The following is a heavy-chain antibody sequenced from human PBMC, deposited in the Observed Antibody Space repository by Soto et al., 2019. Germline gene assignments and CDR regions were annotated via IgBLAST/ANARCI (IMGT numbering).Heavy chain of an antibody. D-gene: IGHD6-19*01. CDR2: IYWNDDK. CDR1: GFSLSTSGVG. CDR3: AQVQLYSSGWPFDY. V-gene: IGHV2-5*01. Sequence: QITLKESGPTLVKPTQTLTLTCTFSGFSLSTSGVGVGWIRQPPGKALEWLALIYWNDDKRYSPSLKSRLTITKDTSKNQVVLTMTNMDPVDTATYYCAQVQLYSSGWPFDYWGQGTLVTVSS. J-gene: IGHJ4*02.